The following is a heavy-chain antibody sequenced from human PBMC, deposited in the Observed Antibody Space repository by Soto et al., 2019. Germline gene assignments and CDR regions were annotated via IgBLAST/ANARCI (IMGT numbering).Heavy chain of an antibody. CDR3: ATTAAIGGTYYFDY. V-gene: IGHV1-24*01. J-gene: IGHJ4*02. Sequence: ASLQVSCKFCGYTLTELSRHWVRQALGKGLEWMGGFDPEDGETIYAQKFQGRVTMTEDTSTDTAYMELSSLRSEDTAVYYCATTAAIGGTYYFDYWGQGTLVTVSS. CDR1: GYTLTELS. CDR2: FDPEDGET. D-gene: IGHD2-2*02.